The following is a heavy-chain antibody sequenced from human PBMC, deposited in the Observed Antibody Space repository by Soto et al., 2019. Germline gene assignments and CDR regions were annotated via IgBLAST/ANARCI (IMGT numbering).Heavy chain of an antibody. CDR3: ARDTGGGVVMSYYFDY. Sequence: GGSLRLSCAASGFTFSSYWMSWVRQAPGKGLEWVANIKQDGSEKYYVDSVKGRFTISRDNAKNSLYLQMNSLRAEDTAVYYCARDTGGGVVMSYYFDYWGRGTLVTVSS. J-gene: IGHJ4*02. CDR1: GFTFSSYW. D-gene: IGHD3-22*01. V-gene: IGHV3-7*05. CDR2: IKQDGSEK.